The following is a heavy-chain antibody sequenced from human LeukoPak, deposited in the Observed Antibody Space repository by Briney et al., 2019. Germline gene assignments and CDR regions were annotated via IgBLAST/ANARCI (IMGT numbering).Heavy chain of an antibody. CDR1: GGSISNYY. CDR2: IYNSGST. V-gene: IGHV4-59*08. CDR3: ARMGTRGYSYGYGGFDH. J-gene: IGHJ4*02. D-gene: IGHD5-18*01. Sequence: SETLSLTCSVSGGSISNYYWTWFRQPPGKGLEWIGYIYNSGSTNYNPSLKSRVTISVDTSKNQFSLKLSSVTAADTAVYYCARMGTRGYSYGYGGFDHWGQGTLVTVSS.